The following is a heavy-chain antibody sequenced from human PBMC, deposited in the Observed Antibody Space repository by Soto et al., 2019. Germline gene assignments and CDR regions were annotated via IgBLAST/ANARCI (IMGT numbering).Heavy chain of an antibody. Sequence: EVQLLESGGGLVQPGGSLRLSCAASGFTFSSYAMSWVRQAPGKGLEWVSAISGSGGSTYYADSVKGRFTISRDNSKNTLYLQMNSLRAEDTAVYYCAKGDGLYSSSWHGVAGYFDYWGQGTLVTVSS. CDR3: AKGDGLYSSSWHGVAGYFDY. V-gene: IGHV3-23*01. CDR1: GFTFSSYA. J-gene: IGHJ4*02. D-gene: IGHD6-13*01. CDR2: ISGSGGST.